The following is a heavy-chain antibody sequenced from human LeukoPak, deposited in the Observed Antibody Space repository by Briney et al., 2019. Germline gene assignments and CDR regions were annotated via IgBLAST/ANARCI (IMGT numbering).Heavy chain of an antibody. CDR1: GGSISSYY. J-gene: IGHJ4*02. CDR2: IYYSGST. Sequence: SETLSLTCTVSGGSISSYYWSWIRQPPGKGLEWIGYIYYSGSTNYNPSLKSRVTISVDTSKNQFSLKLSSVTAADTAVYYCARGGSSGWRDFDYWGQGTLVTVSS. D-gene: IGHD6-19*01. V-gene: IGHV4-59*01. CDR3: ARGGSSGWRDFDY.